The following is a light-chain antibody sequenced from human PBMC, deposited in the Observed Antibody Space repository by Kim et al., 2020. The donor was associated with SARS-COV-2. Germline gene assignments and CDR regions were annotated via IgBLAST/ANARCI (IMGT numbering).Light chain of an antibody. V-gene: IGLV3-1*01. CDR3: QAWDSSTAV. Sequence: SESPGQTAIFTCSGDNLGDKYSCWFQQKPGQSPVTVIYQDRQRPSGIPERFSGSNSGNTATLTISGTQALDEADYYCQAWDSSTAVFGGGTQLTVL. CDR1: NLGDKY. J-gene: IGLJ3*02. CDR2: QDR.